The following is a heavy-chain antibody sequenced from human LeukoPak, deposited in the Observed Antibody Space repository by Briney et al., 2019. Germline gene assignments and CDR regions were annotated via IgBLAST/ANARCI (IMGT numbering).Heavy chain of an antibody. CDR2: TNSDGSST. Sequence: PGGSLRLSCAASGFTFRSYWMHWVRQAPGKGLVWVSVTNSDGSSTSYADSVKGRFTISRDNAKNTLYLQMNSLRAEDTAVYYCARALGGSPMGVGRGVGYYYNRAVWGKGTTVPVPS. CDR3: ARALGGSPMGVGRGVGYYYNRAV. V-gene: IGHV3-74*01. CDR1: GFTFRSYW. D-gene: IGHD3-16*01. J-gene: IGHJ6*03.